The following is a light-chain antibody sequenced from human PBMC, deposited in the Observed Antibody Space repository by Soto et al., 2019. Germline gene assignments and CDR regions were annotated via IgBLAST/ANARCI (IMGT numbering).Light chain of an antibody. CDR3: SSDAGNYNYV. V-gene: IGLV2-8*01. CDR1: SSDVGGYDH. CDR2: EVT. J-gene: IGLJ1*01. Sequence: LTQPPSASGSPGQSVTIPCTGTSSDVGGYDHVSWYQQHPGKAPKLMIYEVTKRPAGVPDRFSGSKSGNTASLTVSGLQAEDEADYFCSSDAGNYNYVFGTGTKVTVL.